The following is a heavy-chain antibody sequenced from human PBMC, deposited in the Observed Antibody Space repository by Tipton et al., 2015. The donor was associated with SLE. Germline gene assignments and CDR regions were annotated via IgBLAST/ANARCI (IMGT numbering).Heavy chain of an antibody. CDR2: INHGGST. D-gene: IGHD3-10*01. Sequence: GSLRLSCTVNGGSVIGYYWSWIRQPPGKGLEWIGEINHGGSTNYNSSLKSRVTISLDMPNNQFSLNLRSLTAADTAVYYCARSRLYPGPDAFDVWGQGTMVTVSS. CDR3: ARSRLYPGPDAFDV. J-gene: IGHJ3*01. CDR1: GGSVIGYY. V-gene: IGHV4-34*01.